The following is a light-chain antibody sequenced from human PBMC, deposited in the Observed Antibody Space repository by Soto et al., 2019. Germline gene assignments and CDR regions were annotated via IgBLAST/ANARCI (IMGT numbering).Light chain of an antibody. CDR2: GAS. Sequence: EIVLTQSPGTLSLSPGERATLSCRASQSVSSDNLAWYQQKPGQAPRLLIYGASHRATGIPDRIRGSGSGTEFTLTISILEPEDFAVYYCQQYGTSHLTFGGGTKVDNK. J-gene: IGKJ4*01. V-gene: IGKV3-20*01. CDR1: QSVSSDN. CDR3: QQYGTSHLT.